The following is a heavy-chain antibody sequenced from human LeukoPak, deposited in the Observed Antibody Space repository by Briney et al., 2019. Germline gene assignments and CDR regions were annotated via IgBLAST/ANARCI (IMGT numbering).Heavy chain of an antibody. D-gene: IGHD3-9*01. J-gene: IGHJ4*02. Sequence: TPGGSLRLSCVASGFTFSDNYMTWIRQAPGKGLEWIGEINHSGSTNYNPSLKSRVTISVDTSKNQFSLKPSSVTAADTAVYYCARDVLRYFINDYWGQGTLVTVSS. CDR2: INHSGST. V-gene: IGHV4-34*01. CDR3: ARDVLRYFINDY. CDR1: GFTFSDNY.